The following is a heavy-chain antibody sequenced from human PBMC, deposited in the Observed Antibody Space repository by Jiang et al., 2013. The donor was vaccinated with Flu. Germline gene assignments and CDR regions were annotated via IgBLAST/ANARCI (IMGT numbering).Heavy chain of an antibody. D-gene: IGHD2-15*01. CDR2: INHSGST. V-gene: IGHV4-34*01. CDR3: ARGPLGGWFDP. Sequence: QVQLQQWGAGLLKPSETLSLTCAVYGGSFSGYYWSWIRQPPGKGLEWIGEINHSGSTNYNPSLKSRVTISVDTSKNQFSLKLSSVTAADTAVYYCARGPLGGWFDPWGQGTLVTVSS. J-gene: IGHJ5*02. CDR1: GGSFSGYY.